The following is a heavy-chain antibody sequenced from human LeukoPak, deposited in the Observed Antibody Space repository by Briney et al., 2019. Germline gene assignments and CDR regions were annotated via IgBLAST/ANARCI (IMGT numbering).Heavy chain of an antibody. CDR2: IRSKAYGGTT. J-gene: IGHJ4*02. CDR3: VETGFDY. V-gene: IGHV3-49*04. D-gene: IGHD3-3*01. CDR1: GFTFGDYD. Sequence: GGSLRLSCTASGFTFGDYDMSWVRQAPGKGLEWVGFIRSKAYGGTTEYAASVKGRFTISRDDSKSIAYLQMNSLKTEDTAVHYCVETGFDYWGQGTLVTVSS.